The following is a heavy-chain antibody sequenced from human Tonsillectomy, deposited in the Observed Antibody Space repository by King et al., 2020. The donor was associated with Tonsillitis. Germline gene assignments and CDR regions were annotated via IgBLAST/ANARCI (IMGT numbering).Heavy chain of an antibody. V-gene: IGHV1-2*02. J-gene: IGHJ4*02. Sequence: QLVQSGAEVKKPGASVKVSCKASGYSFTDYYVHWVRQAPRQGLEWMGWINPSSGDTNYAQNFQGGVTMTRDTSISTAYMELSRLTSDDTAVYYCARGRYCSGGSCDSHFDYWGQGTQVTVSS. CDR1: GYSFTDYY. CDR3: ARGRYCSGGSCDSHFDY. D-gene: IGHD2-15*01. CDR2: INPSSGDT.